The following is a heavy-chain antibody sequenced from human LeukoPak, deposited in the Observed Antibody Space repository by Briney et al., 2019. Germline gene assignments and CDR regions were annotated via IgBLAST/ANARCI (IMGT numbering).Heavy chain of an antibody. CDR3: TTPYYYDSSGYIGG. CDR1: EFTFNNYW. Sequence: GGSLRLSCAASEFTFNNYWMHWVRQAPGKGLEWVGRIKSKTDGGTTDYAAPVKGRFTISRDDSKNTLYLQMNSLKTEDTAVYYCTTPYYYDSSGYIGGWGQGTLVTVSS. V-gene: IGHV3-15*01. CDR2: IKSKTDGGTT. D-gene: IGHD3-22*01. J-gene: IGHJ4*02.